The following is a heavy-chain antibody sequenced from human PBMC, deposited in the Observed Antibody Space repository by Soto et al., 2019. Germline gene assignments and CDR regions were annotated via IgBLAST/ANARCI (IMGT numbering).Heavy chain of an antibody. Sequence: GGSLRLSCAASGFTFSSYAMSWVRPAPGKGLEWVSAISGSGGSTYYADSVKGRFTISRDNSKNTLYLQMNSLRAEDTAVYYCAKDRRYSGSYYYYYGMDVWGLGTTVTVSS. D-gene: IGHD1-26*01. V-gene: IGHV3-23*01. CDR3: AKDRRYSGSYYYYYGMDV. CDR2: ISGSGGST. CDR1: GFTFSSYA. J-gene: IGHJ6*02.